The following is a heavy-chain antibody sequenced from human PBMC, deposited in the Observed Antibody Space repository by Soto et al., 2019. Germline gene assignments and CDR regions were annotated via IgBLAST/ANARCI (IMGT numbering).Heavy chain of an antibody. CDR1: GGSISSHY. Sequence: SETLSLTCTVSGGSISSHYWSWIRQPPGKRLEWIGYVHNSGSTNYNPSLKSRVTTAVDTSKNQFSLRLSSVTAADTAVYYCARESHGYSYPTPWGQGTLVTVSS. V-gene: IGHV4-4*08. D-gene: IGHD5-18*01. CDR2: VHNSGST. J-gene: IGHJ5*02. CDR3: ARESHGYSYPTP.